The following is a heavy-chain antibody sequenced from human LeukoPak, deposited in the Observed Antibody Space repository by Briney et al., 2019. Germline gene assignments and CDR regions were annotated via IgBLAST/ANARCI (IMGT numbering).Heavy chain of an antibody. J-gene: IGHJ4*02. Sequence: GGSLRLSCAASGFTFSSYDVHWVRQAPGKGLEWVAFIRFDGSNKYYADSLKGRFTISRDSSKNTLYLQMNSLRAEDTAVYYCAKLRDPHYYDSSGYYSGFDYWGQGTLVTVSS. CDR3: AKLRDPHYYDSSGYYSGFDY. D-gene: IGHD3-22*01. CDR2: IRFDGSNK. V-gene: IGHV3-30*02. CDR1: GFTFSSYD.